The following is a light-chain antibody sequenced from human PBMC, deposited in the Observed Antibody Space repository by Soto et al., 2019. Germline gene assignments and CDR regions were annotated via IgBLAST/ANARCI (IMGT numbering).Light chain of an antibody. J-gene: IGLJ2*01. CDR1: SGSVSTTYY. V-gene: IGLV8-61*01. Sequence: QTVVTQEPSFSVSPGGTVTLTCGLSSGSVSTTYYPSWYQQTPGQAPRTLIYSTNTRSSGVPDRFSGSILGNKAALTIAGAQADDESDYYCELYMGSGISVFGGGTKLPS. CDR3: ELYMGSGISV. CDR2: STN.